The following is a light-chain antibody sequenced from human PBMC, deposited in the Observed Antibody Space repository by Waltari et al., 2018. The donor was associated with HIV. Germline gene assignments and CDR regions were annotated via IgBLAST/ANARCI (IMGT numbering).Light chain of an antibody. CDR1: QSVGTF. V-gene: IGKV3-11*01. J-gene: IGKJ2*03. Sequence: DIVLTQSPATLSLSPGERATLSCRASQSVGTFLAWYQQKPGQAPRLLIHDASKRASGIPARFSGSGSVTDFTLTISSLEPEDFVIYHCQQRGGWPQSFGQGTKLEIK. CDR3: QQRGGWPQS. CDR2: DAS.